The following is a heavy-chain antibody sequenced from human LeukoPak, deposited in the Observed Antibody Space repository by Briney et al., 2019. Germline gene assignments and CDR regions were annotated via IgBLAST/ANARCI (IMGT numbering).Heavy chain of an antibody. CDR1: GFTFSSYA. D-gene: IGHD1-7*01. J-gene: IGHJ4*02. Sequence: GGSLRLSCAASGFTFSSYAMSWVRQAPGKGLEWVSAISGSGGSTYYADSVKGRFTISRDNSKNTLYLQMNSLRAEDTAVYFCARDGEAFGWNYAFDYWGQGTLVTVSS. CDR3: ARDGEAFGWNYAFDY. V-gene: IGHV3-23*01. CDR2: ISGSGGST.